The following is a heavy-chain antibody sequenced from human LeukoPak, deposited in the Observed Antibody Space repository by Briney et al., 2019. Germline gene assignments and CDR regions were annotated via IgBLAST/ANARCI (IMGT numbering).Heavy chain of an antibody. V-gene: IGHV4-34*01. CDR1: GGSFSGYY. Sequence: PSETLSLTCAVYGGSFSGYYWSWIRQPPGKGLEWIGEINHSGSTNYNPSLKSRVTISVDTSKNQFSLKLSSVTAADTAVYYCARQAWIQLWLHWGYFDYWGQGTLVTVSS. J-gene: IGHJ4*02. D-gene: IGHD5-18*01. CDR3: ARQAWIQLWLHWGYFDY. CDR2: INHSGST.